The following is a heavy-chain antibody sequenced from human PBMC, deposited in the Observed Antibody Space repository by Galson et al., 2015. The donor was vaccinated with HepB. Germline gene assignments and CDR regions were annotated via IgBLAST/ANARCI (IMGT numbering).Heavy chain of an antibody. J-gene: IGHJ4*02. D-gene: IGHD5-18*01. CDR1: GYTFTDHY. Sequence: SVKVSCKASGYTFTDHYMHWVRQAPGQGLEWMGWINPNSGGTNYAQKFQGWVTMTRDTSTSAAYMELSRLRSDDTAVYYCARGRYGQPWFPNWGQGTLVTVSS. CDR2: INPNSGGT. V-gene: IGHV1-2*04. CDR3: ARGRYGQPWFPN.